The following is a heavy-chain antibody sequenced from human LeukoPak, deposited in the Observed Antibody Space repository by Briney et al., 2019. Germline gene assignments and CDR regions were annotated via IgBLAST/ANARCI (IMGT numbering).Heavy chain of an antibody. CDR3: ARASYDFWSGHFDY. CDR1: GGSFSGYY. V-gene: IGHV4-34*01. J-gene: IGHJ4*02. D-gene: IGHD3-3*01. Sequence: SETLSLTCAVYGGSFSGYYWSWIRQPPGKGLEWIGEINHSGSTNYNPSLESRVTISVDTSKNQFSLKLCSVTAADTAVYYCARASYDFWSGHFDYWGQGTLVTVSS. CDR2: INHSGST.